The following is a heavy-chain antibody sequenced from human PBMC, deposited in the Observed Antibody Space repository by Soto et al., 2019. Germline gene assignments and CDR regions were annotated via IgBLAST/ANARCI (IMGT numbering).Heavy chain of an antibody. V-gene: IGHV4-39*01. CDR3: ARYRDSNWYSFHY. CDR1: GGSISSSSSY. Sequence: QLQVQESGPGLVKPSETLSLTCTVSGGSISSSSSYWGWIRQPPGKGLEWIGTIYFDGSTYYNQSLKSRDTISLGTSTNQFALDLSSVTAAHEAVYYCARYRDSNWYSFHYWGRGTLVTVSS. CDR2: IYFDGST. J-gene: IGHJ4*02. D-gene: IGHD6-13*01.